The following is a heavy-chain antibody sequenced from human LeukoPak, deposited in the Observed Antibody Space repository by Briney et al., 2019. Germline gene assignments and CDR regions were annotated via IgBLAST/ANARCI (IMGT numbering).Heavy chain of an antibody. J-gene: IGHJ4*02. CDR1: GYSFTSYW. Sequence: GESLKISCKGSGYSFTSYWIGWVRQMPGKGLEWMGIIYPGDSDTRYSPSFQGQVTISADKSISTAYLQWSSLKASDTAMYYCARLIPSGFGELFSSFHYWGQGTLVTVS. D-gene: IGHD3-10*01. CDR3: ARLIPSGFGELFSSFHY. V-gene: IGHV5-51*01. CDR2: IYPGDSDT.